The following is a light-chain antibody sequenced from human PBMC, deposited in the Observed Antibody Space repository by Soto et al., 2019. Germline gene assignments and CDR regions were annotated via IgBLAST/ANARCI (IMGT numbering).Light chain of an antibody. CDR3: SSYTTSNTRQIV. J-gene: IGLJ1*01. CDR2: DVS. V-gene: IGLV2-14*01. Sequence: QSVLTQPASVSGAPWQSITISFTGTSNEVGGYNYVSWYQQHPGKAPKFMIYDVSNRPSGVSNRFSGSKSGNTASLTISGLQAEDEADYYCSSYTTSNTRQIVFGTGTKVTVL. CDR1: SNEVGGYNY.